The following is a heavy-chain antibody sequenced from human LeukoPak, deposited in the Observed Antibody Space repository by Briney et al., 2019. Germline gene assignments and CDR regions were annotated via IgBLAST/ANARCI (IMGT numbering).Heavy chain of an antibody. CDR3: TRWDCTTTGCYPFDY. J-gene: IGHJ4*02. Sequence: GGSLRLSCAASGFTFSGSAIHWVRQASGKGLEWVGRIRDKANSYATAYIASVKGRFTISGDDSKNTAYLQMSSLKTEDTAVYYCTRWDCTTTGCYPFDYWGQGTLVTVSS. V-gene: IGHV3-73*01. D-gene: IGHD2-2*01. CDR1: GFTFSGSA. CDR2: IRDKANSYAT.